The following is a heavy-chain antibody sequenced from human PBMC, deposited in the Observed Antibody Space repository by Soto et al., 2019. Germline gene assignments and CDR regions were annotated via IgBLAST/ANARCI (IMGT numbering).Heavy chain of an antibody. Sequence: SGTLSLTFPVSCWSIRSYYWGWFRQPPGKGLEWIGYIYYSGSTNYNPSLKSRVTISVDTSKNQFSLKLSSVTAADTAVYYCARGDYERGMDFWGQGTTVTVSS. CDR2: IYYSGST. J-gene: IGHJ6*02. CDR1: CWSIRSYY. V-gene: IGHV4-59*08. D-gene: IGHD4-17*01. CDR3: ARGDYERGMDF.